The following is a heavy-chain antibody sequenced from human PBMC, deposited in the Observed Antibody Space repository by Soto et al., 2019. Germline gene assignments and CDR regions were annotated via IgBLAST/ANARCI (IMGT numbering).Heavy chain of an antibody. D-gene: IGHD3-10*01. J-gene: IGHJ6*02. CDR3: ANNQATYGSGSYWSRNYYYGMDV. Sequence: GGSLRLSCAASGFTFSSYAMSWVRQAPGRGLEGGSAIRGSCGSTYYADSVKGRFTISRDKSKNTLYLQMNSLRAEDTAVYYCANNQATYGSGSYWSRNYYYGMDVWGQGTTVTVSS. V-gene: IGHV3-23*01. CDR2: IRGSCGST. CDR1: GFTFSSYA.